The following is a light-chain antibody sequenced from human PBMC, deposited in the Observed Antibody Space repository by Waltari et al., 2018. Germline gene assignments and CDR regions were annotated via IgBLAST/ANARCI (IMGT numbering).Light chain of an antibody. CDR1: SSKIGAGHD. CDR3: QSFDSNVRGGVV. CDR2: GNN. Sequence: QSILTQPTSVSGAPGQRVTISCTGSSSKIGAGHDVHWYQAFPGTAPKLLIYGNNNRPSGVPDRFSGSKSGSSASLAINGLQAEDEADYYCQSFDSNVRGGVVFGGGTKVTVL. J-gene: IGLJ3*02. V-gene: IGLV1-40*01.